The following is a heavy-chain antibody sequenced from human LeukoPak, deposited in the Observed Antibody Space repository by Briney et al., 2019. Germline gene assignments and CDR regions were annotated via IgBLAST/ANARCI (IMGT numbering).Heavy chain of an antibody. Sequence: GESLKISCKGSGYSFTSYWIGWVRQMPGKGLEWMGIIYPGDSDTRYSPSFQGQVTISADKSISTAYLQWSSLKASDTAMYYCARSLSVVVVPAAKDAFDIWGQGTMVTVSS. CDR3: ARSLSVVVVPAAKDAFDI. CDR1: GYSFTSYW. J-gene: IGHJ3*02. D-gene: IGHD2-2*01. V-gene: IGHV5-51*01. CDR2: IYPGDSDT.